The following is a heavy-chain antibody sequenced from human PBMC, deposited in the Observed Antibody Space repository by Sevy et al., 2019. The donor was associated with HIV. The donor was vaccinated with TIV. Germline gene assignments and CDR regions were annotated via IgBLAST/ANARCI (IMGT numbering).Heavy chain of an antibody. CDR2: ISNSGTTI. Sequence: GGSLRLSCAASGFTFSSYEMNWVRQAPGKGQEWVSYISNSGTTISYSDSVRGRFSISRDNARNSLYLQMNSLRAEDTAVYYCARDLPPSATTVAHFDYWGQGTLVTVSS. CDR1: GFTFSSYE. J-gene: IGHJ4*02. V-gene: IGHV3-48*03. D-gene: IGHD4-17*01. CDR3: ARDLPPSATTVAHFDY.